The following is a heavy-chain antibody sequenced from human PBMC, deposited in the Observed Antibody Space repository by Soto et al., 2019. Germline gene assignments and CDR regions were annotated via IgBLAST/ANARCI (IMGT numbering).Heavy chain of an antibody. J-gene: IGHJ6*02. CDR3: ARDLVGGPV. Sequence: GTLRLSCAASGFTFSSYAMHWVRQAPGKGLEWVAVISYDGSNKYYADSVKGRFTISRDNSKNTLYLQMNSLRAEDTAVYYCARDLVGGPVWGQGTTVTVSS. CDR2: ISYDGSNK. V-gene: IGHV3-30-3*01. CDR1: GFTFSSYA. D-gene: IGHD3-16*01.